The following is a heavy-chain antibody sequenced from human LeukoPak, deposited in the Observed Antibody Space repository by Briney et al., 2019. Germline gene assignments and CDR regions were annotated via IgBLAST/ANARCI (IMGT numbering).Heavy chain of an antibody. D-gene: IGHD3-10*01. Sequence: SETLSLTCTVSGGSISSYYWSWIRQPPGKGLEWIGYIYYSGSTNYNPSLKSRVTISVDTSKNQFSLKLSSVTAADTAVYYCARVTMVRGVIYGMDVWGQGTTVTVSS. J-gene: IGHJ6*02. CDR1: GGSISSYY. V-gene: IGHV4-59*01. CDR2: IYYSGST. CDR3: ARVTMVRGVIYGMDV.